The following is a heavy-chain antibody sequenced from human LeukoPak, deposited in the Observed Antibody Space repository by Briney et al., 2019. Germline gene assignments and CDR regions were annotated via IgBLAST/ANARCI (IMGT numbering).Heavy chain of an antibody. Sequence: PGGSLRLSCAASGFTFSSYSMNWVRQAPGKGLVWVSSISSSSSYIYYADSVKGRFTISRDNAKNSLYLQMNRLRAEDTAVYYCARAGYGSGSYYLYPFAYWGQGTLVTVSS. CDR2: ISSSSSYI. CDR1: GFTFSSYS. J-gene: IGHJ4*02. D-gene: IGHD3-10*01. CDR3: ARAGYGSGSYYLYPFAY. V-gene: IGHV3-21*01.